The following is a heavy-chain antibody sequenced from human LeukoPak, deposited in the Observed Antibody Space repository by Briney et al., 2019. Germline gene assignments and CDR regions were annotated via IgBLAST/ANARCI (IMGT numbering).Heavy chain of an antibody. Sequence: PGGSLRLSCAASGFTFSTYWMHWVRQAPGKGLVWVSRINTDGSSTNYADSVKGRSTISRDNAKNTLYLQMNSLRAEDTAVYYCARYRSTTGTVNFDYWGQGTLVTVSS. CDR1: GFTFSTYW. D-gene: IGHD1-1*01. CDR3: ARYRSTTGTVNFDY. V-gene: IGHV3-74*01. J-gene: IGHJ4*02. CDR2: INTDGSST.